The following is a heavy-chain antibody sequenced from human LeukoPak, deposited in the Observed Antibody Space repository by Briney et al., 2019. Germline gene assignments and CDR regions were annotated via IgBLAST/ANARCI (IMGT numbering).Heavy chain of an antibody. CDR3: ARVWADAFDI. D-gene: IGHD7-27*01. J-gene: IGHJ3*02. V-gene: IGHV3-7*01. Sequence: QTGGSLRLSCAASRFTFDSYWMTWVRQGPGKGLEWVANIKQDGSEKYYVDSVKGRFTISRDNAKNSLDLQMNSLRAEDTAVYYCARVWADAFDIWGQGTMVTVSS. CDR2: IKQDGSEK. CDR1: RFTFDSYW.